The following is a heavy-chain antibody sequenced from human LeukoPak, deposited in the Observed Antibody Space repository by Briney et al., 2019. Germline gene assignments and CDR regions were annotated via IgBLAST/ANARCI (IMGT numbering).Heavy chain of an antibody. CDR2: INPNGGST. CDR3: TRGGNYYDSSMDV. CDR1: GYTFTTYY. D-gene: IGHD3-22*01. Sequence: ASVKVSCKASGYTFTTYYRHWVRQAPGQGLEWMGIINPNGGSTNYAEKFQGRVTMTRDTSTSTVYMELRSLRSEDTAVYYCTRGGNYYDSSMDVWGQGTTVTVSS. J-gene: IGHJ6*02. V-gene: IGHV1-46*01.